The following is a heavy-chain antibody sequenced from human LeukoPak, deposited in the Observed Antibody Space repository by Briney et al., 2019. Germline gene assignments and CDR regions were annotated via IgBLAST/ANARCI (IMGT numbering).Heavy chain of an antibody. CDR2: IYYSGST. CDR1: GGSFSSYY. CDR3: ARRPDSSSWYSYFDY. V-gene: IGHV4-59*08. D-gene: IGHD6-13*01. J-gene: IGHJ4*02. Sequence: PSETLSLTCAVYGGSFSSYYWSWIRQPPGKGLEWIGYIYYSGSTNYNPSLKSRVTISVDTSKNQFSLKLSSVTAADTAVYYCARRPDSSSWYSYFDYWGQGTLVTVSS.